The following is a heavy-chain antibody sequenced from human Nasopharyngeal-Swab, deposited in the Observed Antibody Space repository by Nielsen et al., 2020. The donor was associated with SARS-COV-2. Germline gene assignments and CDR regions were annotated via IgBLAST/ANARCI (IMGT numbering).Heavy chain of an antibody. CDR2: INPGGGSA. Sequence: WVRQAPGQGLEWMGIINPGGGSARYSQNFQGRVTMTRDTSTSTVYMELSSLRSDDTAVYYCARGGDPREVVAATDCFDPWGQGTRVTVSS. J-gene: IGHJ5*02. V-gene: IGHV1-46*01. D-gene: IGHD2-15*01. CDR3: ARGGDPREVVAATDCFDP.